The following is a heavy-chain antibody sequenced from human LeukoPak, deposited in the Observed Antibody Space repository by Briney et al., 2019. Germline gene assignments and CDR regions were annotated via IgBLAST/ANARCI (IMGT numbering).Heavy chain of an antibody. V-gene: IGHV3-74*01. CDR1: GFTFSSYW. Sequence: PGGSLRLSCAASGFTFSSYWMHWVRQAPGEGLVWVSRINPDGSYTSYADSVKGRFTISRDNAKNTLYLQMNSLTADDSAVYYCTRDTFGGDDFWGQGTLVTVSP. J-gene: IGHJ4*02. CDR3: TRDTFGGDDF. CDR2: INPDGSYT. D-gene: IGHD3-16*01.